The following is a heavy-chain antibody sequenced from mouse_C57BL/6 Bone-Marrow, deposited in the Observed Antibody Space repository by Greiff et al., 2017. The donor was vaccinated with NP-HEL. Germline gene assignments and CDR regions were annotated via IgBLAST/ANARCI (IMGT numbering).Heavy chain of an antibody. J-gene: IGHJ2*01. V-gene: IGHV5-6*01. Sequence: EVKLVESGGDLVKPGGSLKLSCAASGFTFSSYGMSWVRQTPDKRLEWVATISSGGSYTYYPDSVKGQFTISRDNAKNTLYLQMSSLKSEDTAMYYCARLYYYGSSPYYFDYWGQGTTLAVSS. CDR3: ARLYYYGSSPYYFDY. CDR2: ISSGGSYT. CDR1: GFTFSSYG. D-gene: IGHD1-1*01.